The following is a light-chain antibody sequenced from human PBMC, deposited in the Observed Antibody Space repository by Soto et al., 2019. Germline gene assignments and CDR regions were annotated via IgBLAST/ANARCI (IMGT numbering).Light chain of an antibody. CDR2: KTS. J-gene: IGKJ1*01. CDR1: QSISIW. V-gene: IGKV1-5*03. CDR3: QHWHDYSWT. Sequence: DIHMTQSPSTLSASVGDRVTITCRASQSISIWLAWYQQKPGKAPNLLIYKTSSLETGVSSRFSGSGSGTEFTLTISSLQPDDFATYYCQHWHDYSWTFGQGTKVEVK.